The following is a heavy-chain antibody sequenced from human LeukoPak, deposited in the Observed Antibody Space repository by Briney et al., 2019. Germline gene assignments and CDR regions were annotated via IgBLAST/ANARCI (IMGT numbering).Heavy chain of an antibody. Sequence: GASVKVSCKASGYTFTGYYMHWVRQAPGQGLEWMGWINPNHGDTNYAQKFQDRVSMTRDTSISTAYMELSRLTSDDTAVYYCARLRLGELSLYPDYWGQGTLVTVSS. CDR3: ARLRLGELSLYPDY. J-gene: IGHJ4*02. V-gene: IGHV1-2*02. CDR1: GYTFTGYY. D-gene: IGHD3-16*02. CDR2: INPNHGDT.